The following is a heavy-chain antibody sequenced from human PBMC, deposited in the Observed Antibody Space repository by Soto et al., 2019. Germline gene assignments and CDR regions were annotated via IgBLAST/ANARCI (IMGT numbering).Heavy chain of an antibody. V-gene: IGHV3-30*18. D-gene: IGHD3-3*01. CDR3: AKETVNYDFWSGYPPYYFDY. Sequence: GGSLRLSCAASGFTFSSYGMHWVRQAPGKGLEWVAVISYDGSNKYYADSVKGRFTISRDNSKNTLYLQMNSLRAEDTAVYYCAKETVNYDFWSGYPPYYFDYWGHGTLVTVSS. CDR1: GFTFSSYG. CDR2: ISYDGSNK. J-gene: IGHJ4*01.